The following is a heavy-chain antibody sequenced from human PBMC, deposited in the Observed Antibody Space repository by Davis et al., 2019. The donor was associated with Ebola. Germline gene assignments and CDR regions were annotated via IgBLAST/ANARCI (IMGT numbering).Heavy chain of an antibody. J-gene: IGHJ3*02. CDR2: IIPILGIA. CDR1: GGTFSSYA. Sequence: SVKVSCKASGGTFSSYAISWVRQAPGQGLEWMGRIIPILGIANYAQKFQGRVTITADKSTSTAYMELSSLRSEDTAVYYCARGTYYYGSGSSTGAFDIWGQGTMVTVSS. V-gene: IGHV1-69*04. CDR3: ARGTYYYGSGSSTGAFDI. D-gene: IGHD3-10*01.